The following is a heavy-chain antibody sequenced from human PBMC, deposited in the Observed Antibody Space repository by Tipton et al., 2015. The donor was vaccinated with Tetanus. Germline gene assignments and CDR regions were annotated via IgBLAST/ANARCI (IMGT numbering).Heavy chain of an antibody. CDR2: IKNKADGGTT. CDR1: GLFFKNAW. J-gene: IGHJ4*02. V-gene: IGHV3-15*07. Sequence: SLRLSCATSGLFFKNAWMNWVRQAPGKGLEWVGRIKNKADGGTTDYSARVKDRFSISRDDSKDTLFLPMNSLQTEDTAVYYCPAAGRVGSASRVAYWGGGAPVVVSS. D-gene: IGHD1-26*01. CDR3: PAAGRVGSASRVAY.